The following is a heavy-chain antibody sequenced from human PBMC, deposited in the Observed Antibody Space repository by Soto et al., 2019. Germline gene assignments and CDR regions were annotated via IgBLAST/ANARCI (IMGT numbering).Heavy chain of an antibody. Sequence: SETLSLTCAVYGGSFSGYYWSWIRQPPGKGLEWIGEINHSGSTNYNPSLKSRVTISVDTSKNQFSLKLSSVTAADTAVYYCARGDHCSGGSCYPSAYYFDYWGQGTLVTVSS. V-gene: IGHV4-34*01. CDR1: GGSFSGYY. CDR3: ARGDHCSGGSCYPSAYYFDY. CDR2: INHSGST. D-gene: IGHD2-15*01. J-gene: IGHJ4*02.